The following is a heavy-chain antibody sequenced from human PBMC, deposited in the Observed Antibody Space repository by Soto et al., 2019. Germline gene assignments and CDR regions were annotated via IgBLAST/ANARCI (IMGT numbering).Heavy chain of an antibody. J-gene: IGHJ6*02. CDR3: ARDRGYCSGGSCRYYYYGMDV. Sequence: GGSLRLSCAASGFTFSSYAMHWVRQAPGKGLEWVAVISYDGSNKYYADSVKGRFTISRDNSKNTLYLQMNSLRAEDTAVYYCARDRGYCSGGSCRYYYYGMDVWGQGTTVTVSS. V-gene: IGHV3-30-3*01. CDR1: GFTFSSYA. D-gene: IGHD2-15*01. CDR2: ISYDGSNK.